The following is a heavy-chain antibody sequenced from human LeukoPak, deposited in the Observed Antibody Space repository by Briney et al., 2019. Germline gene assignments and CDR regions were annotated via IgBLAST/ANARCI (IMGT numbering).Heavy chain of an antibody. CDR1: GFTFSSYA. CDR2: ISGSGGST. V-gene: IGHV3-23*01. D-gene: IGHD6-19*01. Sequence: GGSLRLSCAASGFTFSSYAMSWVRQAPGKGLEGVSAISGSGGSTYYADSVKGRFTISRDNSKNTLYLQMNSLRAEDTAVYYCAKGRSGWYDAFDIWGQGTMVTVSS. CDR3: AKGRSGWYDAFDI. J-gene: IGHJ3*02.